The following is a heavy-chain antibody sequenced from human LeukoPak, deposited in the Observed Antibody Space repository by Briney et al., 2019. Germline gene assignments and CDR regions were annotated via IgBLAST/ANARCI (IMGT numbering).Heavy chain of an antibody. D-gene: IGHD6-6*01. CDR3: ATDRGIAAHFDY. J-gene: IGHJ4*02. CDR2: FDPEDGET. V-gene: IGHV1-24*01. Sequence: ASVKVSCKVSGYTLTELSMHWVRQAPGKGLEWMGGFDPEDGETIYAQKFQGRVTMTEDTSTDTAYMELSSLRSEDTAVYYCATDRGIAAHFDYWGQGTLVTVSS. CDR1: GYTLTELS.